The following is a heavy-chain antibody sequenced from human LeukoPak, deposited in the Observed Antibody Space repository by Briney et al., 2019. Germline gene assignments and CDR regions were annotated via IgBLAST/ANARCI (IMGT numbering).Heavy chain of an antibody. CDR2: LSSSGSTI. V-gene: IGHV3-48*03. D-gene: IGHD3-9*01. Sequence: GGSLRLSCAASGFTFSSYEMNWVRQAPGKGLEWVSYLSSSGSTIYYADSVKGRFTISRDNAKNSLYLQMNSLRAEDTAVYYCAQDTYYDILTGYWGQGTLVTVSS. CDR1: GFTFSSYE. CDR3: AQDTYYDILTGY. J-gene: IGHJ4*02.